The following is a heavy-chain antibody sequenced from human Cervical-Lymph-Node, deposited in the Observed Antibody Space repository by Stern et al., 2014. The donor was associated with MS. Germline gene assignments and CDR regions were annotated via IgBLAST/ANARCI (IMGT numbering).Heavy chain of an antibody. D-gene: IGHD4-17*01. CDR3: ARVDYGDYVEY. V-gene: IGHV3-21*01. CDR1: GFIFSTYS. J-gene: IGHJ4*02. CDR2: INTRSTYI. Sequence: VQLVESGGGLVKPGGSLRLSCAASGFIFSTYSMNWVRQAPGRGLEWVSSINTRSTYIYYADSVKGRFTISRDNAKNSLYLQMNSLRAEDTAVYYCARVDYGDYVEYWGQGTLVTVSS.